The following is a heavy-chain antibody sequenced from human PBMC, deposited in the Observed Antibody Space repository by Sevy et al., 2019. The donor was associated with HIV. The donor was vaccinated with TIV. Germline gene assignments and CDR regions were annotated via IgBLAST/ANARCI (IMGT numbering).Heavy chain of an antibody. J-gene: IGHJ4*02. CDR2: ISGSGGST. CDR1: GFTFSSYA. D-gene: IGHD6-19*01. Sequence: GGCLRLSCAASGFTFSSYAMSWVRQAPGKGLEWVSAISGSGGSTYYADSVKGRFTISRDNSKNTLYLQMNSLRAEVTVVYYCAKGRAVAGFDYWGQGTLVTVSS. CDR3: AKGRAVAGFDY. V-gene: IGHV3-23*01.